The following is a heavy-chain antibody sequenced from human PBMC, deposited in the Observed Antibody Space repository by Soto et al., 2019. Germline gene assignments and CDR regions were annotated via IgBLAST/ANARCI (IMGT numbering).Heavy chain of an antibody. Sequence: QVQLVESGGGVVQPGRSLRLSCAASGFTFSSYGIHWVRQAPGKGLEWVTVISYDGIHKFYADSVKGRFTISRDDSQNMVFLQMNSLRPEDTAVYYCARDFRFAVDLWGLGTAVTVSS. CDR2: ISYDGIHK. J-gene: IGHJ3*01. CDR3: ARDFRFAVDL. CDR1: GFTFSSYG. V-gene: IGHV3-30*03.